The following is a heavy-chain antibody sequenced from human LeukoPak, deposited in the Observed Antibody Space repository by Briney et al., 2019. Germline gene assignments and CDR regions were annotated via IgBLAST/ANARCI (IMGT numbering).Heavy chain of an antibody. D-gene: IGHD3-3*01. Sequence: SETLSLTCTVSGGSISSSSYYWGWIRQPPGKGLEWIGSIYYSGSTYCNPSLKSRVTISVDTSKNQFSLKLSSVTAADTAVYYCARCLLRFRFDPWGQGTLVTVSS. J-gene: IGHJ5*02. V-gene: IGHV4-39*01. CDR1: GGSISSSSYY. CDR3: ARCLLRFRFDP. CDR2: IYYSGST.